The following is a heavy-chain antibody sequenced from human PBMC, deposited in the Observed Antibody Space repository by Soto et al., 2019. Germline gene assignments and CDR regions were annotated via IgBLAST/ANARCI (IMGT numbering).Heavy chain of an antibody. J-gene: IGHJ6*02. V-gene: IGHV5-51*01. CDR2: IYPGDSDT. Sequence: GKGLEWMGIIYPGDSDTRYSPSFQGQVTISADKSISTAYLQWSSLKASDTVMYYCARPSDVTYCYGMDVCGQGTTVTVSS. CDR3: ARPSDVTYCYGMDV. D-gene: IGHD4-4*01.